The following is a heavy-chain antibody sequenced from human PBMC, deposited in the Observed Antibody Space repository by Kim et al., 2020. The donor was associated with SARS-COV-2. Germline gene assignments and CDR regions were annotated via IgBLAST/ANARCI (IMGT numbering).Heavy chain of an antibody. CDR1: GGSISSYY. V-gene: IGHV4-59*01. Sequence: SETLSLTCTVSGGSISSYYWSGIRQPPGKGLEWIGYIYYSGSTNYNPSLKSRVTISVDTSKNQFSLKLSSVTAADTAVYYCAREYSSSPWAPYYFDYWGQGTLVTVSS. J-gene: IGHJ4*02. CDR2: IYYSGST. D-gene: IGHD6-6*01. CDR3: AREYSSSPWAPYYFDY.